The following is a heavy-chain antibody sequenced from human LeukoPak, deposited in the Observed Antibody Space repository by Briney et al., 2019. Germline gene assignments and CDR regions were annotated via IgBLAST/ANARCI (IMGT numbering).Heavy chain of an antibody. V-gene: IGHV5-51*01. Sequence: HGESLKISCKGSGYSFTSYWIGWVRQMPGKGLEWMGIIYPGDSDTRYSPSFQGQVTISADKSISTAYLQWSSLKASDTAMYYCARQQQFCSGGNCYSLNAFDLWGQGTVVTVSS. CDR3: ARQQQFCSGGNCYSLNAFDL. J-gene: IGHJ3*01. D-gene: IGHD2-15*01. CDR2: IYPGDSDT. CDR1: GYSFTSYW.